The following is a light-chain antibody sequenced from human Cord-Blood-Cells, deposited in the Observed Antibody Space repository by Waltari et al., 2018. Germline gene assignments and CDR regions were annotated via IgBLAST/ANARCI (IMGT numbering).Light chain of an antibody. CDR2: AAS. CDR3: QQSYSTPFT. V-gene: IGKV1-39*01. Sequence: DIQMTQSPSSLSASVGDRVTITCRASQSISSYLNWYQQKPGKAPKLLIYAASSLQSGFPSRFSGSGSGTDFTLTISSLQPEDFVTYYCQQSYSTPFTFGPGTKVDIK. CDR1: QSISSY. J-gene: IGKJ3*01.